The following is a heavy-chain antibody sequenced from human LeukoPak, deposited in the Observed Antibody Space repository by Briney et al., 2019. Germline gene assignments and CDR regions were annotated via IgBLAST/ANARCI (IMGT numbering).Heavy chain of an antibody. CDR3: AADYFRGSYGLFDY. CDR1: GGSISDFS. CDR2: LFQTGSS. J-gene: IGHJ4*02. V-gene: IGHV4-59*01. D-gene: IGHD5-18*01. Sequence: SETLSLTCTVSGGSISDFSWSWIRQSPEKGLEWIGYLFQTGSSDYNPSLESRVTISVDTSKNQFSLKLSSVTAADTAVYYCAADYFRGSYGLFDYWGQGTLVTVSS.